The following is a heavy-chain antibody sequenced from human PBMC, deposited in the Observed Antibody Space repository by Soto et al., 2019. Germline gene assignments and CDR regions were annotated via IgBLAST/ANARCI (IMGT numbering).Heavy chain of an antibody. CDR2: IYWNEDK. V-gene: IGHV2-5*01. Sequence: QITLKESGPTLVKPTQTLTLTCTFSGFSLNTYGVGVGWIRQPPGKALEWLALIYWNEDKRYSPSLKSRLTITKDTSKNQVVLTITNTDTVDTATYYCARINSSSAGDYWGQGTLVTVSS. CDR1: GFSLNTYGVG. J-gene: IGHJ4*02. D-gene: IGHD6-6*01. CDR3: ARINSSSAGDY.